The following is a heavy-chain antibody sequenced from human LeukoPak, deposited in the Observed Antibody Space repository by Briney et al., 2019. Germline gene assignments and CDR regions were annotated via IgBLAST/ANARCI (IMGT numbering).Heavy chain of an antibody. J-gene: IGHJ6*03. CDR2: IYYSGST. CDR1: GGSFSGYY. CDR3: ARTDHYYYYMDV. V-gene: IGHV4-39*01. Sequence: SETLSLTCAVYGGSFSGYYWGWIRQPPGKGLEWIGSIYYSGSTYYNPSLKSRVTISVDTSKNQFSLKLSSVTAADTAVYYCARTDHYYYYMDVWGKGTTVTISS.